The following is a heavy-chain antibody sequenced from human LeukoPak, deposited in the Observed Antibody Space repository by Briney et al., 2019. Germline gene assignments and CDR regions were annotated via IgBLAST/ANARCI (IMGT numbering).Heavy chain of an antibody. CDR2: ISSSSSTI. CDR1: GFTFSSYS. CDR3: ARSYYTSSWWFFDY. V-gene: IGHV3-48*01. J-gene: IGHJ4*02. Sequence: PGGSLRLSCAASGFTFSSYSMNWVRQAPGKGLEWVSYISSSSSTIYNADSVKGRFTISRDNAKNSLYLQMNSLRAEDTAVYYCARSYYTSSWWFFDYWGQGTLVTVSS. D-gene: IGHD3-22*01.